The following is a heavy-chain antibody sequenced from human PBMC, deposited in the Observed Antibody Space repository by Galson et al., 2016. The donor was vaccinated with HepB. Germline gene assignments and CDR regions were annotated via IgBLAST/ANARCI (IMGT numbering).Heavy chain of an antibody. J-gene: IGHJ6*02. Sequence: SVKVSCKASGYTFTTYGISWVRQAPGQGLEWMGWISAYNGNTNYAQKLQGRVTMTTDTSTSTAYMELRSLRSDDKAVYYCARDHRKIRYQLLKRYYSYYAIDFWGQGTALTVSS. CDR3: ARDHRKIRYQLLKRYYSYYAIDF. V-gene: IGHV1-18*01. CDR2: ISAYNGNT. D-gene: IGHD2-2*01. CDR1: GYTFTTYG.